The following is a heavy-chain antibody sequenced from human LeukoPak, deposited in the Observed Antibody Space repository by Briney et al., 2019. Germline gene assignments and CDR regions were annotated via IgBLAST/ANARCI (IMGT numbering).Heavy chain of an antibody. V-gene: IGHV4-39*01. D-gene: IGHD2-2*01. Sequence: SETLSLTCTVSGGSISSSSYYWGWIRQPPGKGLEWIGSIYYSGSTYYNPSLKSRVTISVDTSKNQFSLKLSSVTAADTAVYYCARQRCSSTSCYGDYYYGMDVWGQGTTVTVSS. CDR2: IYYSGST. CDR1: GGSISSSSYY. CDR3: ARQRCSSTSCYGDYYYGMDV. J-gene: IGHJ6*02.